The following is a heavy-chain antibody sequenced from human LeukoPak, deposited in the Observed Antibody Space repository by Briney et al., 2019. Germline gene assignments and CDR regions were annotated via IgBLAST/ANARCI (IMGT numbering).Heavy chain of an antibody. J-gene: IGHJ4*02. D-gene: IGHD5-18*01. CDR3: ARDRIQLFAPSGDY. Sequence: GGSLRLSCAASGFTFSSYSMNWVRQAPGKGLEWVSYISSSSSTIYYADSVKGRFTISRDNAKNSLYLQMNSLRAEDTAVHYCARDRIQLFAPSGDYWGQGTLVTVSS. CDR2: ISSSSSTI. V-gene: IGHV3-48*04. CDR1: GFTFSSYS.